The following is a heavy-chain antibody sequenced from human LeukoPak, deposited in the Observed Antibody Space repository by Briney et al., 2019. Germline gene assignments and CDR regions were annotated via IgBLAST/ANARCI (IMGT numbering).Heavy chain of an antibody. CDR1: GYTLTELS. D-gene: IGHD3-22*01. J-gene: IGHJ1*01. CDR3: ATEITSGYYYAEYFQH. Sequence: ASVKVSCKVSGYTLTELSMHWVRQAPGKGLEWMGGFDPEDGEAIYAQKFQGRVTMTEDTSTDTAYMELSSLRSEDTAVYYCATEITSGYYYAEYFQHWGQGTLVTVSS. V-gene: IGHV1-24*01. CDR2: FDPEDGEA.